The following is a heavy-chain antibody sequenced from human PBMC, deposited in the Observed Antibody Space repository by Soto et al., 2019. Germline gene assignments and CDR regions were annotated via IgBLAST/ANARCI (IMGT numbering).Heavy chain of an antibody. J-gene: IGHJ4*02. CDR1: GFTFSNYW. CDR3: ASLAEG. V-gene: IGHV3-7*01. CDR2: IKQDGSEK. D-gene: IGHD3-16*01. Sequence: EVQLVESGGGLVQPGGSLRLSCATSGFTFSNYWMTWVRQAPGKGLEWVANIKQDGSEKYYVDSVKGRFTISGDNAKNSLYLQMDSLRVEDTAVYYCASLAEGWGQGTLVTVSS.